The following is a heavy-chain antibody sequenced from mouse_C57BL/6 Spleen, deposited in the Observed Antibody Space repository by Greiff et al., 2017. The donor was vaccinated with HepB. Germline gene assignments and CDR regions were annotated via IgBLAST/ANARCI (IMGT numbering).Heavy chain of an antibody. V-gene: IGHV14-1*01. D-gene: IGHD1-1*01. J-gene: IGHJ2*01. CDR2: IDPEDGDT. Sequence: EVQLQQSGAELVRPGASVKLSCTASGFNIKDYYMHWVKQRPEQGLEWIGRIDPEDGDTKYAPKFQGKATMTADTSSNTAYLQLSSLTSEDTAVYYCTTHYYGSSYDYWGQGTTLTVSS. CDR3: TTHYYGSSYDY. CDR1: GFNIKDYY.